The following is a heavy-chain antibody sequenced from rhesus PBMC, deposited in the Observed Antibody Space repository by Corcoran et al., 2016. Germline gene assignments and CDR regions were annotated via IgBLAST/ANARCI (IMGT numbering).Heavy chain of an antibody. J-gene: IGHJ6*01. CDR2: IYGSSTST. D-gene: IGHD5-12*01. Sequence: QVQLQESGPGVVKPSETLSLTCAVSGGSISDSYRWSWIRQPPGKGLEWIGYIYGSSTSTNYNPSLKSRVTISKDTYKNQFSLKLSSVTAADTAVYYCARLSYSYFYGLDSWGQGVVVTVSS. V-gene: IGHV4S10*01. CDR3: ARLSYSYFYGLDS. CDR1: GGSISDSYR.